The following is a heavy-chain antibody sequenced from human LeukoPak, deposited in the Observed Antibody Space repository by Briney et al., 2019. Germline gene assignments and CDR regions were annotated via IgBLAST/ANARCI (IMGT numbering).Heavy chain of an antibody. CDR2: IKKDGSEK. Sequence: GGSLRLSCAASGFTFSSYWMSWVRQAPGKGLEWVANIKKDGSEKYYVDSVKGRFTISRDNAKNSLYLQMNSLRAEDTAVYYCARDGSSWYDDAFDIWGQGTMVTVSS. D-gene: IGHD6-13*01. CDR1: GFTFSSYW. V-gene: IGHV3-7*01. CDR3: ARDGSSWYDDAFDI. J-gene: IGHJ3*02.